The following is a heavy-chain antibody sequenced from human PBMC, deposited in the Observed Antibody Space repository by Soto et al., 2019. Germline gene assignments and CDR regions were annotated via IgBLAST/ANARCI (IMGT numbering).Heavy chain of an antibody. J-gene: IGHJ2*01. CDR2: LIPIFGTV. Sequence: QVQLVQSGAEVKKPGSSVKVSCKASGGTFSNYPISWVRQAPGQGLEWMGGLIPIFGTVNYAQKFQGRVTITAYESTSTAYMELTSLRSDDTAVYYCARGNHRLLQLWYYDLWGRGTLVTVSS. D-gene: IGHD5-12*01. V-gene: IGHV1-69*12. CDR3: ARGNHRLLQLWYYDL. CDR1: GGTFSNYP.